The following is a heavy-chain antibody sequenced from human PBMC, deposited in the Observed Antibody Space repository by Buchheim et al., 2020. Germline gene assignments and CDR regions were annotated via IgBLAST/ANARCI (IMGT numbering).Heavy chain of an antibody. Sequence: QVQLQESGPGLVKPSGTLSLTCAVSGGSISSSNWWSWVRQPPGKGLEWIGEIYHSGSTNYNPSLKSRVTISVDKSKNQFSLKLSSVTAADTAVYYCARDIGYCSSTSCYDSYYYYGMDVWGQGTT. V-gene: IGHV4-4*02. CDR2: IYHSGST. J-gene: IGHJ6*02. CDR3: ARDIGYCSSTSCYDSYYYYGMDV. D-gene: IGHD2-2*01. CDR1: GGSISSSNW.